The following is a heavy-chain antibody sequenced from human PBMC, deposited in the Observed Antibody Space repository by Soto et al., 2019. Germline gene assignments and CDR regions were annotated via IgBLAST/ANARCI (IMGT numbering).Heavy chain of an antibody. CDR2: IIPIFGTA. CDR3: ARTSHRTTTDY. CDR1: GGTFSSYA. J-gene: IGHJ4*02. Sequence: QVQLVQSGAEMKKPGSSVKVSCRASGGTFSSYAISWVRQAPGQGLEWMGGIIPIFGTANYAQKFQGRVTITADESTSTAYMELSSLRSDDTAVYYCARTSHRTTTDYWGQGTLVTVSS. V-gene: IGHV1-69*12. D-gene: IGHD4-17*01.